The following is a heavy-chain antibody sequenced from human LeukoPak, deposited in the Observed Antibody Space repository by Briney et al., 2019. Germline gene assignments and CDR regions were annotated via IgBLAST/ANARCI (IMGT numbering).Heavy chain of an antibody. D-gene: IGHD4-23*01. Sequence: EXXSLXXTVSGYSISSDSYWGWIRQPPGKGLEWIANIYHRGSTYYNPSLKSRVTISVDTSKNQFSLKLSSVTAADTAVYYCATYGGNRRVYFASWGQGTLVTVSS. V-gene: IGHV4-38-2*02. CDR3: ATYGGNRRVYFAS. CDR1: GYSISSDSY. J-gene: IGHJ4*02. CDR2: IYHRGST.